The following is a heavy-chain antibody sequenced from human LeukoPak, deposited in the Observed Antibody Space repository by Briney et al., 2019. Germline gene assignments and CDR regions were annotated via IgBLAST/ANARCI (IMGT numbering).Heavy chain of an antibody. J-gene: IGHJ4*02. CDR1: GYSFTTYW. Sequence: GESLKISCKGSGYSFTTYWIAWVRQMPGKGLEWMGIIYPGDSDTRYSPPFQGQVTISADKSITTAYLQWSSLKASDTAIYYCARTMGTSTSSTLDYWGQGTLVTVSS. CDR3: ARTMGTSTSSTLDY. CDR2: IYPGDSDT. D-gene: IGHD2-2*01. V-gene: IGHV5-51*01.